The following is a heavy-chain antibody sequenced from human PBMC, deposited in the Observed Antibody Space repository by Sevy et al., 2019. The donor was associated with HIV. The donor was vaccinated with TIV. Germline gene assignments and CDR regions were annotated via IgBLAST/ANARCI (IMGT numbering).Heavy chain of an antibody. Sequence: GGSLRLSCAASGFTFSSHGMHLVRQAPGKRLEWVTVIWYDGRNPYYADCVKGRFTISRDNSKNMLYLQMNSLRAEDTAVYYCARDRVTWYESSGFDAFDIWGQGTMVTVSS. CDR3: ARDRVTWYESSGFDAFDI. J-gene: IGHJ3*02. D-gene: IGHD3-22*01. CDR2: IWYDGRNP. CDR1: GFTFSSHG. V-gene: IGHV3-33*01.